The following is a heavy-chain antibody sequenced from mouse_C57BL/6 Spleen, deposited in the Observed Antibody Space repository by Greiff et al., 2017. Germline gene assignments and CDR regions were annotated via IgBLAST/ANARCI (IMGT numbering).Heavy chain of an antibody. CDR3: ARHEGLPNAMDY. D-gene: IGHD2-4*01. CDR2: ISGGGGNT. CDR1: GFTFSSYT. V-gene: IGHV5-9*01. Sequence: DVMLVESGGGLVKPGGSLKLSCAASGFTFSSYTMSWVRQTPEKRLEWVATISGGGGNTYYPDSVKGRFTISRDNAKNTLYLQMSSLRSEDTALYYCARHEGLPNAMDYWGQGTSVTVSS. J-gene: IGHJ4*01.